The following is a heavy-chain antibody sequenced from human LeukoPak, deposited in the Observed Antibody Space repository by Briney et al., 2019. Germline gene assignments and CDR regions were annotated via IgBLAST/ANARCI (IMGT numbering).Heavy chain of an antibody. J-gene: IGHJ5*02. CDR3: ARDFSGSYHNWFDP. D-gene: IGHD1-26*01. V-gene: IGHV3-21*01. Sequence: GGSLRLSCAASGFSFSDYTMNWVRQAPGKGLEWVSFISKSSTYIYYADSVRGRFTISRDNAKKSLFLQMNSLRAEDTAVYYCARDFSGSYHNWFDPWGQGTLVTVSS. CDR2: ISKSSTYI. CDR1: GFSFSDYT.